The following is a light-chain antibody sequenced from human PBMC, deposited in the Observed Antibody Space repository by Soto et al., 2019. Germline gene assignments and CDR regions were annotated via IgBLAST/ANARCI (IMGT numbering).Light chain of an antibody. CDR3: CSWAGSSTLYY. V-gene: IGLV2-23*02. CDR1: TTDVGSYKL. Sequence: QSVLTQPASVSGSPGQSITISCTGTTTDVGSYKLVSWYQQHPGKAPKLMIYEVSRRPSGVSNRFSGSKSGNTASLTISGLQAEDEADYYCCSWAGSSTLYYFGSGTKVPVL. CDR2: EVS. J-gene: IGLJ1*01.